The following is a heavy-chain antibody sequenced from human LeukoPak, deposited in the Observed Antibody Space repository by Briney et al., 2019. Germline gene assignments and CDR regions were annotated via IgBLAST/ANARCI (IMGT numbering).Heavy chain of an antibody. J-gene: IGHJ4*02. Sequence: GESLKISCKASGYSFTNYWISWVREIPGKGLEWVGRIGPSDPEPAYSPSFQGHVTISADKSVNTAYLQWSRLTASDTAIFYCARHALGGSGWYYFDYWGQGTLVTVS. CDR1: GYSFTNYW. V-gene: IGHV5-10-1*01. D-gene: IGHD6-19*01. CDR3: ARHALGGSGWYYFDY. CDR2: IGPSDPEP.